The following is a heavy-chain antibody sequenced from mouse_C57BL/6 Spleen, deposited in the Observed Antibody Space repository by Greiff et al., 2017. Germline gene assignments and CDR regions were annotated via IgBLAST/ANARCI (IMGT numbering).Heavy chain of an antibody. J-gene: IGHJ2*01. CDR3: ITGVLRYYFDY. D-gene: IGHD1-1*01. CDR2: IDPEDGDT. CDR1: GFNITDYY. V-gene: IGHV14-1*01. Sequence: VQLQQSGAELVRPGASVKLSCTASGFNITDYYMHWVKQRPEQGLEWIGRIDPEDGDTEYAPKFQGKATLTADTSSNTAYLQLSSLTSEDTAVYYCITGVLRYYFDYWGQGTTLTVSS.